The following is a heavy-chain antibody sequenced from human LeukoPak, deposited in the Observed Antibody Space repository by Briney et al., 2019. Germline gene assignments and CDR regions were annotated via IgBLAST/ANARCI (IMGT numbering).Heavy chain of an antibody. V-gene: IGHV3-23*01. CDR2: VSGSGIST. D-gene: IGHD6-13*01. J-gene: IGHJ3*02. Sequence: GGSLRLSCVASGFTFNSYAMTWVRQAPGKGLESVSAVSGSGISTFYADSVKGRFTISRDNSKNTLYLLMNSLRAEDTAVYYCAKDREQQLVPHAFDIWGQGTMVTVSS. CDR3: AKDREQQLVPHAFDI. CDR1: GFTFNSYA.